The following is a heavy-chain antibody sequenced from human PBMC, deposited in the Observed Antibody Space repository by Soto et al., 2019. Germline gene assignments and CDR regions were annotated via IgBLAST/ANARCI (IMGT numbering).Heavy chain of an antibody. J-gene: IGHJ4*02. V-gene: IGHV3-23*01. Sequence: GESLKISCAASGFTFSNYAMSWVRQAPGKGLDWVSAIGGNGGTPYYADSVKGRFTTSRDNSKNTVYLQMNSLRAEDTAVYYCAKSPVRVGATTFDYWGQGTLVTVSS. CDR1: GFTFSNYA. CDR3: AKSPVRVGATTFDY. D-gene: IGHD1-26*01. CDR2: IGGNGGTP.